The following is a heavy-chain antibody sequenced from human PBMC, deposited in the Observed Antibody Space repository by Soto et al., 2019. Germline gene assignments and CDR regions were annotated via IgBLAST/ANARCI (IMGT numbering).Heavy chain of an antibody. Sequence: ASVKVSCKASGYTFISYGISWVRQAPGQGLEWVGWMSAFTGKADYAQIFQDRVTMTTDTSTSTAYMELRSLSSDDTAVYYCARDQRYYGSGYYYSDSWDQGTLVTVSS. J-gene: IGHJ1*01. V-gene: IGHV1-18*04. CDR1: GYTFISYG. CDR3: ARDQRYYGSGYYYSDS. CDR2: MSAFTGKA. D-gene: IGHD3-10*01.